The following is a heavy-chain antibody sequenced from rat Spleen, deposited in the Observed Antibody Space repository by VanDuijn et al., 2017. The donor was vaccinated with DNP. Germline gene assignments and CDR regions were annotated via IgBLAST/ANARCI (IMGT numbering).Heavy chain of an antibody. Sequence: EVQLVESGGGLVQPGRSLKLSCAASGFSFSYYYMAWVRQAPTKGLEWVATINYDGSSTHYRDSVKGRFIFSRDNAKSTLSLQMDSLRSEDTATYYCTRSGDDNWFAHWGQGTLVTVSS. CDR3: TRSGDDNWFAH. V-gene: IGHV5-7*01. CDR2: INYDGSST. J-gene: IGHJ3*01. CDR1: GFSFSYYY. D-gene: IGHD1-1*01.